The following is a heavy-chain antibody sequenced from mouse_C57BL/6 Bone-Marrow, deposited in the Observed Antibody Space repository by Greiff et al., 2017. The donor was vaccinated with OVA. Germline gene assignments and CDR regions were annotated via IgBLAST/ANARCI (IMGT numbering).Heavy chain of an antibody. D-gene: IGHD2-3*01. CDR2: IDPENGDT. V-gene: IGHV14-4*01. CDR1: GFNIKDDY. J-gene: IGHJ3*01. CDR3: TSDGYSPP. Sequence: EVQVVESGAELVRPGASVKLSCTASGFNIKDDYMHWVKQRPEQGLEWIGWIDPENGDTEYASKFQGKATITADTSSNTAYLQLSSLTSEDTAVYYCTSDGYSPPWGHGTLVTVSA.